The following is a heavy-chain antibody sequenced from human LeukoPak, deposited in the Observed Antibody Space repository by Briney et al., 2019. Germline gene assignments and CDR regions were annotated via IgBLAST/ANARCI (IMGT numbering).Heavy chain of an antibody. V-gene: IGHV1-2*02. CDR3: ARIYYYYDSSGPGCFDY. CDR1: GYTFTGYY. D-gene: IGHD3-22*01. Sequence: ASVKVSCKASGYTFTGYYMHWVRQAPGQGLEWMGWINPNSGGTNYAQKFQGRVTMTRDTSISTAYMELSRLRSDDTAVYYCARIYYYYDSSGPGCFDYWGQGTLVTVSS. CDR2: INPNSGGT. J-gene: IGHJ4*02.